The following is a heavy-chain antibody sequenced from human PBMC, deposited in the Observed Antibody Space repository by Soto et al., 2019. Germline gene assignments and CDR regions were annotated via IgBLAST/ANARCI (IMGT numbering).Heavy chain of an antibody. Sequence: EVQLLESGGGLVQPGGSLRLSCAASGFTFSSYAMTWVRQAPGKGLEWVSSISGGGGVTYYADSVKGRFTISRDNSKNTLYLQMNSLRAEDTAVYYCAKKASCGSTSCYLPNDYYYFYGMDVWDQGTTVTVSS. CDR3: AKKASCGSTSCYLPNDYYYFYGMDV. CDR2: ISGGGGVT. D-gene: IGHD2-2*01. J-gene: IGHJ6*02. V-gene: IGHV3-23*01. CDR1: GFTFSSYA.